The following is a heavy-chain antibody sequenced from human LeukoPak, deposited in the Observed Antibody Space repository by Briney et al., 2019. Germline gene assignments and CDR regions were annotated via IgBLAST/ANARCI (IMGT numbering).Heavy chain of an antibody. CDR3: ARGDCSGGSCYQA. V-gene: IGHV3-21*01. J-gene: IGHJ4*02. CDR2: ISSSSSYI. Sequence: PGGSPRLSRAAPGFTFSSHSNKWGSPAPGEGVGWGSSISSSSSYIYYADSVKGRFTISRDNAKNSLYLQMNSLRAEDTAVYYCARGDCSGGSCYQAWGQGTLVTVSS. D-gene: IGHD2-15*01. CDR1: GFTFSSHS.